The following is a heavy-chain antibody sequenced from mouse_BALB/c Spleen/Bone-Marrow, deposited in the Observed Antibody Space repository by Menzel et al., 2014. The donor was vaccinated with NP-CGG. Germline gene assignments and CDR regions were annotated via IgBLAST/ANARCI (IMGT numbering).Heavy chain of an antibody. V-gene: IGHV1-9*01. J-gene: IGHJ2*01. D-gene: IGHD2-10*01. Sequence: QVTLKVCGAEVMKSGASVKISCRATGYRFSSFWIEWIKQRPGHGLEWIGKILPGSGSTNYNEKFKGKATLSADTSSNTAYMQLSSLTSEDSAVYFCAREGAFYGNPFDFWGQGTTLTVSS. CDR2: ILPGSGST. CDR3: AREGAFYGNPFDF. CDR1: GYRFSSFW.